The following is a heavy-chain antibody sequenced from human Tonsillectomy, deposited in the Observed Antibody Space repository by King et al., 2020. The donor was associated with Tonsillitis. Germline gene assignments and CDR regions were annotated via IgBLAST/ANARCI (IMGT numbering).Heavy chain of an antibody. J-gene: IGHJ6*02. CDR1: GFTFSSYA. Sequence: VQLVESGGGVVQPGRSLRLSCAASGFTFSSYAMHWVRQAPGKGLEWVAVISYDGSNKYYADSVKGRFTISRDNSKNTLYLQMNSLRAEDTAVYYCAWPQSSSWYQYYYYGMDVWGQGTTVTVSS. CDR3: AWPQSSSWYQYYYYGMDV. V-gene: IGHV3-30*04. D-gene: IGHD6-13*01. CDR2: ISYDGSNK.